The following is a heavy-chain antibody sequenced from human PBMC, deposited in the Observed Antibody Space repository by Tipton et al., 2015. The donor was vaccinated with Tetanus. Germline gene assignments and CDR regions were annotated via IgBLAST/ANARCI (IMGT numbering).Heavy chain of an antibody. D-gene: IGHD2-2*01. V-gene: IGHV4-59*01. CDR1: GVSISGSY. CDR3: AREVPAAGHFAS. J-gene: IGHJ4*02. CDR2: VYYNGNT. Sequence: TLSLTCTVSGVSISGSYWNWIRQPPGKGLEWIGYVYYNGNTHYNPALKSLVTISVDTSKNQFSLKLSSVTAADTAIYYCAREVPAAGHFASWGQGTLVTVSS.